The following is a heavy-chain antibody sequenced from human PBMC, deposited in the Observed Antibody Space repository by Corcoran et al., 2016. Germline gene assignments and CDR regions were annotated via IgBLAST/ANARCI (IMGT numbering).Heavy chain of an antibody. V-gene: IGHV4-34*01. CDR3: ARGAKNLGVVTRRPGHFDL. J-gene: IGHJ2*01. Sequence: QVQLQQWGAGLLKPSETLSLTCAVYGGSLSDYYWSWILQPPGKGPEWIGEINHSGSANNNPSLKSRVTISLDAARNQFSLKLNSVTAADTAVYYCARGAKNLGVVTRRPGHFDLWGRGTLVTVSS. D-gene: IGHD3-3*01. CDR2: INHSGSA. CDR1: GGSLSDYY.